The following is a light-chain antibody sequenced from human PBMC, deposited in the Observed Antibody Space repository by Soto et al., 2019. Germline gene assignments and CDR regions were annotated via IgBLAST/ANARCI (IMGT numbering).Light chain of an antibody. CDR1: SSDVGGYKY. J-gene: IGLJ1*01. Sequence: QSALTQPASVSGSPGQSITISCTGTSSDVGGYKYVSWYQQHPSKAPKLMIYDIRNRPSGVSNRFSGSKSGNTASLTISGLQAEDEADYYCSSYTSSSTRVFRTGTKVTVL. CDR3: SSYTSSSTRV. V-gene: IGLV2-14*03. CDR2: DIR.